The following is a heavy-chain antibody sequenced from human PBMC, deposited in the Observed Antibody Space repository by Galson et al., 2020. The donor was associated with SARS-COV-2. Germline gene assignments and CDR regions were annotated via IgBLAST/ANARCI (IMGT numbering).Heavy chain of an antibody. J-gene: IGHJ3*02. CDR2: IYYSGST. CDR1: AGSITSSSYY. D-gene: IGHD3-3*01. Sequence: SSETLSLTCTVSAGSITSSSYYWGWIRQTPGKGLEWNGSIYYSGSTYYNPSLKRRVTISIDTSKNPFSLKLCSVTAADTAVYYCARDGWTYYDFWSGYYTRYKDALDIWGQGTMVTVSS. CDR3: ARDGWTYYDFWSGYYTRYKDALDI. V-gene: IGHV4-39*07.